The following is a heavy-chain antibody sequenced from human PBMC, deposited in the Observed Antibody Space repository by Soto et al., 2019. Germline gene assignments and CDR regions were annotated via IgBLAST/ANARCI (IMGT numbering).Heavy chain of an antibody. Sequence: QVQLQQWGAGLLKPSETLSLTCAVYGESFSGNYWSWIRQPPGKGLEWIGEINHSGSTNYNPSLKSRVTISADTSKNQFSLKLSSVTAADTAVYYCARQIAAAAYSDYWGQGNLVTVSS. CDR1: GESFSGNY. V-gene: IGHV4-34*01. D-gene: IGHD6-13*01. J-gene: IGHJ4*02. CDR3: ARQIAAAAYSDY. CDR2: INHSGST.